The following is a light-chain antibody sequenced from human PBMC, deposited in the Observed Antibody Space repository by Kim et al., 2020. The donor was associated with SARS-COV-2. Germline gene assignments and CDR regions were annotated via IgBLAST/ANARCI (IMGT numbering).Light chain of an antibody. CDR2: DAS. J-gene: IGKJ1*01. Sequence: EIVLTQSPGTLSLSPGDGATLSCRASQSVSGTHLAWYQQKPGQPPRLLIYDASSRATGIPDRFSGSGSGTDFTLTISSLEPEDFAMYYCQQYGISPRTFGQGTKVDIK. CDR3: QQYGISPRT. V-gene: IGKV3-20*01. CDR1: QSVSGTH.